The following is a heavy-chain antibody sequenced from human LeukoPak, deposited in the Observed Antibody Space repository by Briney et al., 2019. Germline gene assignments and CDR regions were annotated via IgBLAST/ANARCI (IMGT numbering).Heavy chain of an antibody. J-gene: IGHJ5*02. CDR1: GGSISYYY. Sequence: SETLPLTCTVSGGSISYYYWTWIRQSPGKGLEWIAQIYYTGSTYYNPSLKRRVTISVDTSRNQFSLTLTSVTAADTAVYHCARGGTYNDILSFDPWGQGTLVTVSS. CDR2: IYYTGST. CDR3: ARGGTYNDILSFDP. V-gene: IGHV4-59*01. D-gene: IGHD3-9*01.